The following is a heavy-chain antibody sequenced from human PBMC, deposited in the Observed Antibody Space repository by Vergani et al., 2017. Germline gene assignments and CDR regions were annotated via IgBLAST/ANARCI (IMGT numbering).Heavy chain of an antibody. D-gene: IGHD6-19*01. J-gene: IGHJ4*02. CDR3: AKDSSGWYTSPFDY. CDR2: IRGSGGST. CDR1: GFTFSSYA. V-gene: IGHV3-23*04. Sequence: EVQLVESGGGLVQPGGSLRLSCAASGFTFSSYAMSWVRQAPGRGLEWVSAIRGSGGSTYYADSVKGRFTISRDNSKNTLYLQMNSLRAEDTAVDYCAKDSSGWYTSPFDYWGQGTLGTVSS.